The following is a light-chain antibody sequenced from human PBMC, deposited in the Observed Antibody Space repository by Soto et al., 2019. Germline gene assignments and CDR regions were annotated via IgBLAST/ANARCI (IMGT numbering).Light chain of an antibody. Sequence: ESVLTQAPGTLYLSPGERATLSCRASQSVSNNYLGWYQQKPGQAPRLLIYGASNRATGIPDRFSGSGSGTDFTLTISRLEPEDFAVYYCQQYGSSGTFGQGTKVDI. CDR3: QQYGSSGT. CDR1: QSVSNNY. CDR2: GAS. V-gene: IGKV3-20*01. J-gene: IGKJ1*01.